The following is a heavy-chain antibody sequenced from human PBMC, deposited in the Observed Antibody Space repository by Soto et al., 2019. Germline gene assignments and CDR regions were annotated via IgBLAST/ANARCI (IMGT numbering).Heavy chain of an antibody. V-gene: IGHV3-21*01. J-gene: IGHJ3*02. CDR2: ITSASDYI. CDR3: ARVVTGSSTPLDI. D-gene: IGHD2-21*02. CDR1: GFMFTKST. Sequence: EVDLVESGGGLVKPGGSLRLSCVASGFMFTKSTMHWVRQAPGKGLEWVSSITSASDYIFYADAVKGRFTISRDNANNSLYLQMNSLRAEDTAVYYCARVVTGSSTPLDIWGQGTMVTVSS.